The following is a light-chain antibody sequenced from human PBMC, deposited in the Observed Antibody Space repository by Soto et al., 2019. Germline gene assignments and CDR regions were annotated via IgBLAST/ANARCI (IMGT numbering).Light chain of an antibody. CDR3: QQYNTVVT. V-gene: IGKV3-11*01. CDR1: PSVSNS. J-gene: IGKJ3*01. Sequence: ESVLTQSPATLSLSPGERATLSCRASPSVSNSLAWYQHKPGQAPRLLIYDASNRATGVPTRFSGSGSGTDFTLTISSLEPEDFATYYCQQYNTVVTFGPGTKVDIK. CDR2: DAS.